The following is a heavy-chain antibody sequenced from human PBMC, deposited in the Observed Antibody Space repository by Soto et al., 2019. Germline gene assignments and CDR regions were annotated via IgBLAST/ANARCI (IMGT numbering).Heavy chain of an antibody. CDR2: ISAHNGNT. Sequence: QVHLVQSGAEVKKPGASVKVSCKGSGYTFTSYGITWVRQAPGQGLEWMGWISAHNGNTDYAQKVQGRVTVTRDTATSTAYMELRSLRSDDTAVYYCARGRYGDYGGQGALVTVSS. D-gene: IGHD1-1*01. CDR1: GYTFTSYG. CDR3: ARGRYGDY. V-gene: IGHV1-18*01. J-gene: IGHJ4*02.